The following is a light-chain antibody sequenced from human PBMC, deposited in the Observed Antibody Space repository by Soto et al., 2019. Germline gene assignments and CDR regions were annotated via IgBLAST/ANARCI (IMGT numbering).Light chain of an antibody. CDR2: AVT. CDR3: SSYTSSSTL. J-gene: IGLJ1*01. Sequence: QSALTQPASVSGSPGQSITISCTGTSSDVGGYNYVSWYQQHAGKAPKLMIYAVTDRPSGVSSRFSGSKSGNTASLTISGLQAEDEADYYCSSYTSSSTLFGTGTKVTVL. CDR1: SSDVGGYNY. V-gene: IGLV2-14*01.